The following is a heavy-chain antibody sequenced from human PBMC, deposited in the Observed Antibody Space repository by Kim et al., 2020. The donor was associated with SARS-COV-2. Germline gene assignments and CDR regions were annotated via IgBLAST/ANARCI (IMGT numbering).Heavy chain of an antibody. D-gene: IGHD5-12*01. CDR2: INTNTGNP. Sequence: ASVKVSCKASGYTFTSYAMNWVRQAPGQGLEWMGWINTNTGNPTYAQGFTGRFVFSLDTSISTAYLQISSLKAGDTAVYYCARDAGDIVATLFGYYYYGMDVWGQGTTVTVSS. V-gene: IGHV7-4-1*02. CDR3: ARDAGDIVATLFGYYYYGMDV. CDR1: GYTFTSYA. J-gene: IGHJ6*01.